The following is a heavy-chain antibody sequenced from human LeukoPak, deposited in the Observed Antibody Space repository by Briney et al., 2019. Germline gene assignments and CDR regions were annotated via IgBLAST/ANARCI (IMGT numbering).Heavy chain of an antibody. CDR1: GGTFRRYA. CDR3: AAYCSGGSCHGVFDY. CDR2: LIPIFGTA. D-gene: IGHD2-15*01. Sequence: SVKVSCKASGGTFRRYAICWVRQAPEQGLEWMGGLIPIFGTANYAQKFQGRVTITADESTSTAYMELSSLRSEDTAVYYCAAYCSGGSCHGVFDYWGQGTLVTVSA. J-gene: IGHJ4*02. V-gene: IGHV1-69*01.